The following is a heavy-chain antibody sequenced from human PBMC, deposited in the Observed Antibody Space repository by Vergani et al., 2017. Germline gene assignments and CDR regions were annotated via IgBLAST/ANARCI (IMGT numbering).Heavy chain of an antibody. D-gene: IGHD4-17*01. Sequence: QVQLVETVGGVVQPGGSLRLYCATSGFSFNTYGAHWVRQAPGKGLGWVAFIGYDGRIKYNVDSVKGRFTISRDTSKKTLSLQMRSLRADDTAVYYWAKDGRENSDYGYFDYWGQGTLVTVSS. CDR2: IGYDGRIK. V-gene: IGHV3-30*02. CDR3: AKDGRENSDYGYFDY. CDR1: GFSFNTYG. J-gene: IGHJ4*02.